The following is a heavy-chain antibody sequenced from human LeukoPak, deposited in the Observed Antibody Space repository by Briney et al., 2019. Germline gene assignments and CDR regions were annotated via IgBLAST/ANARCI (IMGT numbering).Heavy chain of an antibody. Sequence: GGSLRLSCAASGLTFSSYAMSWVRQAPGKGLEWVSGVTGSGGSTYYADSVKGRFTISRDNSKNTLYLQMNSLRAEDTALYYCAKGDSNPAPYYFDYWGQGTLVTVSS. CDR1: GLTFSSYA. CDR3: AKGDSNPAPYYFDY. V-gene: IGHV3-23*01. CDR2: VTGSGGST. D-gene: IGHD6-13*01. J-gene: IGHJ4*02.